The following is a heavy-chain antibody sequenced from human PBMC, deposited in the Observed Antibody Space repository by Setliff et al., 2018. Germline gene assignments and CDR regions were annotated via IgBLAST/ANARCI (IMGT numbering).Heavy chain of an antibody. D-gene: IGHD5-12*01. CDR2: MNPNSGNT. V-gene: IGHV1-8*02. Sequence: ASVKVSCKASGYTFTSYDINWVRQATGQGLEWMGWMNPNSGNTGYAQKFQGRVTMTRNTSISTAYMEMSSLRSEDTAVYYCARERGDIVSTTSYYYYMDVWGKGTTVTVS. CDR1: GYTFTSYD. J-gene: IGHJ6*03. CDR3: ARERGDIVSTTSYYYYMDV.